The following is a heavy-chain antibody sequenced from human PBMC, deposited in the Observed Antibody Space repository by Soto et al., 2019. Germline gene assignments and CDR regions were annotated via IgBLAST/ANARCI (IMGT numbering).Heavy chain of an antibody. D-gene: IGHD3-22*01. J-gene: IGHJ4*02. CDR2: INGDGSQT. Sequence: PGGSLRLSCAASGFTFSTHWMHWVRQVPEKGLVWVSRINGDGSQTTYADPVRGRLTISRDNAKNMLYLQMNNLRVEDTAVYYCAGDSPHDSTVAGDYWGQGTLVTVSS. CDR1: GFTFSTHW. V-gene: IGHV3-74*01. CDR3: AGDSPHDSTVAGDY.